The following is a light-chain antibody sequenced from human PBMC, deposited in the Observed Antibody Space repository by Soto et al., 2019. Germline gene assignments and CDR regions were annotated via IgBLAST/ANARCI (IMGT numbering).Light chain of an antibody. Sequence: QSALTQPASVSESPGQSITFSCTGTCSDVGAYNYVSWFQQHPDKAPKLMIYEVSNRPSGVSNRFSGSKSGNTASLTISGLQAEDEADYYCTSYTTSSTWVFGGGTKVTV. J-gene: IGLJ3*02. CDR2: EVS. CDR1: CSDVGAYNY. CDR3: TSYTTSSTWV. V-gene: IGLV2-14*01.